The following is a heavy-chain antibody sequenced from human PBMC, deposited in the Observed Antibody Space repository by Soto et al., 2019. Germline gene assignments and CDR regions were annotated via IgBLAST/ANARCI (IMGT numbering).Heavy chain of an antibody. CDR3: ARPDGDYYGSGGYGMDV. J-gene: IGHJ6*02. V-gene: IGHV5-51*01. CDR2: IYPGDSDT. D-gene: IGHD3-10*01. CDR1: GYIFTTYW. Sequence: ESLKISFKGSGYIFTTYWIGWVRRIPGKGLEWMGIIYPGDSDTRYSPSFQGQVTISADKSINTAYLQWSSLKASDTAMYYCARPDGDYYGSGGYGMDVWGQGTTVTVSS.